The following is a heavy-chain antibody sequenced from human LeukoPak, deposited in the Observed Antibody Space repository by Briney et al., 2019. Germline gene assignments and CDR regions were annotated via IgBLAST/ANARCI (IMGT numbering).Heavy chain of an antibody. D-gene: IGHD5-24*01. Sequence: KPGESLKISCKGSGYSFTSYWIGWVRQMPGKGLEGMGIIYPGDSDTRYSPSCQGQVTISADNSNSTAYLQWSSLKASDTAMYYCARHGRDGYNYDFDYWGQGTLVTVSS. CDR2: IYPGDSDT. CDR3: ARHGRDGYNYDFDY. CDR1: GYSFTSYW. V-gene: IGHV5-51*01. J-gene: IGHJ4*02.